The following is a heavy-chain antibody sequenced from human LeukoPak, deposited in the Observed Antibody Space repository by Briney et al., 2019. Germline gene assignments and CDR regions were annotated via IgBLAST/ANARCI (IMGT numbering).Heavy chain of an antibody. J-gene: IGHJ4*02. CDR3: ARVNVDIVATTVGGYYFDY. CDR1: GGTFSSYA. V-gene: IGHV1-69*06. D-gene: IGHD5-12*01. Sequence: GASVKVSCKASGGTFSSYAISWVRQAPGQGLEWMGGIIPIFGTANYAQKFQGRVTITADKSTSTAYMELSSLRSEDTAVYYRARVNVDIVATTVGGYYFDYWGQGTLVTVSS. CDR2: IIPIFGTA.